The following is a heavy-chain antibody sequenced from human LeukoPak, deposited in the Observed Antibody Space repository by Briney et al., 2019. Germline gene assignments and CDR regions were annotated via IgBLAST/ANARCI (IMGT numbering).Heavy chain of an antibody. CDR1: GYTFTGYY. Sequence: ASLKVSCKGSGYTFTGYYIHWVRQAPGQGLEWMGWINPNSGGTNYAQKFQGRVTMTRDTSISTAYMELSSLRSDYTAVYYCARGSRPGVVNHDAFDIWGQGTMVTVSS. CDR2: INPNSGGT. V-gene: IGHV1-2*02. CDR3: ARGSRPGVVNHDAFDI. D-gene: IGHD3-3*01. J-gene: IGHJ3*02.